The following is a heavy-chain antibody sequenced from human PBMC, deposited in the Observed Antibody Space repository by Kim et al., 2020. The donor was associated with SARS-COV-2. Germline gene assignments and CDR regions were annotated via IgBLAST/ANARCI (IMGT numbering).Heavy chain of an antibody. D-gene: IGHD2-2*01. CDR2: ISSSSSYI. Sequence: GGSLRLSCAASGFTFSSYSMNWVRQAPGKGLEWVSSISSSSSYIYYADSVKGRFTISRDNAKNSLYLQMNSLRAEDTAVYYCARDPDIVVVPAAFIEGFDYWGQGTLVTVSS. V-gene: IGHV3-21*01. J-gene: IGHJ4*02. CDR3: ARDPDIVVVPAAFIEGFDY. CDR1: GFTFSSYS.